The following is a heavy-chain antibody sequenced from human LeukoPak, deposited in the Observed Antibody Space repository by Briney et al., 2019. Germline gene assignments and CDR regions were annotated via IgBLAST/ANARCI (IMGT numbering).Heavy chain of an antibody. J-gene: IGHJ6*03. CDR1: GFTVSSNY. CDR3: AKASGYSYGYYMDV. Sequence: GGSLRLSCAASGFTVSSNYMSWVRQAPGKGLEWVSGISGSGGSTYYADSVKGRFTISRDNSKNTLYLQMNSLRAEDTAVYYCAKASGYSYGYYMDVWGKGTTVTVSS. V-gene: IGHV3-23*01. CDR2: ISGSGGST. D-gene: IGHD5-18*01.